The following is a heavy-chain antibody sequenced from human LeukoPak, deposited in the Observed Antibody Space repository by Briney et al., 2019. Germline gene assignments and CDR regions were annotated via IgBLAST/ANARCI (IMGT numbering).Heavy chain of an antibody. CDR1: GFTFSSYE. CDR2: ISGSGGST. V-gene: IGHV3-23*01. D-gene: IGHD3-22*01. CDR3: AKEQAYYYDSSGYPFDI. J-gene: IGHJ3*02. Sequence: PGGSLRLSCAASGFTFSSYEMNWVRQAPGKGLEWVSAISGSGGSTYYADSVKGRFTISRDNSKNTLYLQMNSLRAEDTAVYYCAKEQAYYYDSSGYPFDIWGQGTMVTVSS.